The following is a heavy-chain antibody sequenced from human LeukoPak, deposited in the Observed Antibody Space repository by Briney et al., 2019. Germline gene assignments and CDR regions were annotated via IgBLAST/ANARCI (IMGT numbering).Heavy chain of an antibody. V-gene: IGHV4-34*01. CDR2: INHSGST. Sequence: SETLSLTCTVSGGSISSYYWSWIRQPPGKGLEWIGEINHSGSTNYNPSLKSRVTISVDTPKNQFSLKLSSVTAADTAVYYCARARYCSSTSCIFDYWGQGTLVTVSS. J-gene: IGHJ4*02. D-gene: IGHD2-2*01. CDR1: GGSISSYY. CDR3: ARARYCSSTSCIFDY.